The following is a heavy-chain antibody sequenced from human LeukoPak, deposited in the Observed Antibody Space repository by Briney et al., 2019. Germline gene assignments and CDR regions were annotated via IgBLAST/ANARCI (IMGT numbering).Heavy chain of an antibody. CDR1: GFTFSSYA. CDR2: ISGSGGST. J-gene: IGHJ4*02. V-gene: IGHV3-23*01. D-gene: IGHD3-10*01. CDR3: AKYGQLWPRDLDYFDY. Sequence: GGSLRLSCAASGFTFSSYAMSWVRQAPGKGLEWVSAISGSGGSTYYADSVKGRFTISRDNSKNTLYLQMNSLRAEDTAVYYCAKYGQLWPRDLDYFDYWGQGTLVTVSS.